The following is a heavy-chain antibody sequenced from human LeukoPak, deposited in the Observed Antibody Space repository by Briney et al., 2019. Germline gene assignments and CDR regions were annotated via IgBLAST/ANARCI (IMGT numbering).Heavy chain of an antibody. Sequence: SVKVSCKASGGTFSSYAISWVRQAPGQGLEWMGGIIPIFGTANYAQKFQGRVTITADESTSTAYMELSSLRSEDTAVYYCASTVTSDIVVVPAAIAWFDPWGPGTLVTVSS. CDR1: GGTFSSYA. CDR3: ASTVTSDIVVVPAAIAWFDP. J-gene: IGHJ5*02. CDR2: IIPIFGTA. D-gene: IGHD2-2*01. V-gene: IGHV1-69*01.